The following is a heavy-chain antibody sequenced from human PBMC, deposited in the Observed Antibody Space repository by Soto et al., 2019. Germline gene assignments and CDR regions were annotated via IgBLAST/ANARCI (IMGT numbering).Heavy chain of an antibody. CDR1: GFTFSNYE. CDR3: ARARAAAYQY. V-gene: IGHV3-48*03. CDR2: ISSGGSTT. J-gene: IGHJ4*02. Sequence: EVQLVESGGGLVQPGGSLRLSCAVSGFTFSNYEMNWVRQAPGKGLEWVSYISSGGSTTYYADSVKGRFTISRDNDNNSLCLQMTSLRAEDTAVYYCARARAAAYQYWGQGVLVTVSS. D-gene: IGHD3-16*01.